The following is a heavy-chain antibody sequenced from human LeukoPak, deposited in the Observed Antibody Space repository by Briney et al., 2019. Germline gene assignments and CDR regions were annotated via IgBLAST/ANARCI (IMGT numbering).Heavy chain of an antibody. J-gene: IGHJ3*02. CDR2: ISSNGGST. CDR1: GFTFSSYA. V-gene: IGHV3-64*01. CDR3: ARASRPYSGYDRGAFDI. D-gene: IGHD5-12*01. Sequence: PGGSLRLSCAASGFTFSSYAMHWVRQAPGKGLEYVSAISSNGGSTYYANSVKGRFTISRDNSKNTLYLQMGSLRAEDMAGYYCARASRPYSGYDRGAFDIWGQGTMGTVSS.